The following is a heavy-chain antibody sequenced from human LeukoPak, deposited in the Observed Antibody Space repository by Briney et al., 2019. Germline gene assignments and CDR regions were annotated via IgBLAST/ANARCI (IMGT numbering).Heavy chain of an antibody. J-gene: IGHJ5*02. CDR1: GLTFSSSW. Sequence: PGGSLRLSCVASGLTFSSSWMNWIRQAPGKGPEWLANINPAGSQKDYVDSVKGRSIISRDNAKDSVFLQMNNLGAEDTAVYYCARYSGSFPGWLDPWGPGTLVTVSS. D-gene: IGHD1-26*01. CDR2: INPAGSQK. CDR3: ARYSGSFPGWLDP. V-gene: IGHV3-7*01.